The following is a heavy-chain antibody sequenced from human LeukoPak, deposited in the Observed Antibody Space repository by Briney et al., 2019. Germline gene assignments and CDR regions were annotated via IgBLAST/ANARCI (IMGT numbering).Heavy chain of an antibody. CDR2: ISAYNGNT. V-gene: IGHV1-18*01. CDR1: GYTFTSYG. D-gene: IGHD3-3*01. CDR3: ARGLTYYDFWSGYPTANQDGDCFDY. Sequence: ASVKVSCKASGYTFTSYGISWVRQAPGQGLEWMGWISAYNGNTNYAQKLQGRVTMTTDTSTSTAYMELRSLRSDDTAVYYCARGLTYYDFWSGYPTANQDGDCFDYWGQGTLVTVSS. J-gene: IGHJ4*02.